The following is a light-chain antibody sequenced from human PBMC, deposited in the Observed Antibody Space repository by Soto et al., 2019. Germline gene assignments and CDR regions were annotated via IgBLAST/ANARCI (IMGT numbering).Light chain of an antibody. V-gene: IGKV3-20*01. J-gene: IGKJ4*01. CDR3: QNYGDSPS. Sequence: EILFTQSPATLSLSPGERLTLSCRASQRVPTKYLAWFQQKPGQAPRLLMNDVSNRVTGFPDRFSGSGSEKDFTLTISRLEPEDFAVYYCQNYGDSPSFGGGTKVDIK. CDR2: DVS. CDR1: QRVPTKY.